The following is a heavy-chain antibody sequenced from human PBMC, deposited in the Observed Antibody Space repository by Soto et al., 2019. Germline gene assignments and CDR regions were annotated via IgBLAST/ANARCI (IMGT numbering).Heavy chain of an antibody. CDR3: ARTIGSHNAPTPNWFDP. CDR2: FDPEDGET. CDR1: GYTLTELS. Sequence: GASVKVSCKVSGYTLTELSIHWVRQAAGKGLEWMGGFDPEDGETIYAQKFQGRVTMTEDTSADTAYMELSSLRSEDTAVYYCARTIGSHNAPTPNWFDPWGQGTLVTVSS. J-gene: IGHJ5*01. D-gene: IGHD3-10*01. V-gene: IGHV1-24*01.